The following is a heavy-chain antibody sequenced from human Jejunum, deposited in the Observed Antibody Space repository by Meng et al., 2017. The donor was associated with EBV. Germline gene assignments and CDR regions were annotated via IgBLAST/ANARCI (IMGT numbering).Heavy chain of an antibody. V-gene: IGHV1-3*04. J-gene: IGHJ4*02. CDR3: ATGDDYGNSNFDY. CDR2: INIGNGNT. D-gene: IGHD2/OR15-2a*01. Sequence: QDQCVQSGAEVKKPGSSVKVSCKASGYMFISYARHWVRQAPGQRLEWMGWINIGNGNTKYSQKFHGRLTISRDTSANTAYLELSSLTSEDTAIYYCATGDDYGNSNFDYWGQGTLVTVSS. CDR1: GYMFISYA.